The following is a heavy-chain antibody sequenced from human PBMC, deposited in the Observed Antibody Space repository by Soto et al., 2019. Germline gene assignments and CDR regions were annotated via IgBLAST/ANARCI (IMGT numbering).Heavy chain of an antibody. D-gene: IGHD3-10*01. CDR1: GGTFNGYG. Sequence: QVQLVQSGAVVKKPGSSVEVSCKASGGTFNGYGISWVRQAPGQGLEWMGGTVPVFDTSKYAPRFQGRVTITADKSTSTAYMELSSVRSDDTAIYFCARGVSNSGAYYTGPSAYALWGQGTLVIVSS. J-gene: IGHJ3*01. CDR2: TVPVFDTS. V-gene: IGHV1-69*06. CDR3: ARGVSNSGAYYTGPSAYAL.